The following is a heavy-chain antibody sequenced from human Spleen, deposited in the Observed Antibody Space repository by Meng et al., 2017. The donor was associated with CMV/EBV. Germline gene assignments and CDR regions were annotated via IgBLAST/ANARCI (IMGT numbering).Heavy chain of an antibody. CDR2: ISGSGGRT. Sequence: GESLKISCAASGFTFSRYEMNWVRQAPGKGLEWVSGISGSGGRTYYADSVKGRFTISRDNSKNTLYLQMNSLRAEDTAVYYCARGAGPYNSSSNYDYWGQGTLVTVSS. J-gene: IGHJ4*02. CDR1: GFTFSRYE. D-gene: IGHD6-6*01. CDR3: ARGAGPYNSSSNYDY. V-gene: IGHV3-23*01.